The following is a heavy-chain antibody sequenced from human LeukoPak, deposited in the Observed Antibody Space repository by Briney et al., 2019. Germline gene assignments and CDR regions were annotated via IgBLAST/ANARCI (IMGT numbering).Heavy chain of an antibody. CDR3: ASYGSGWYFDL. CDR1: GGSISSGGYY. Sequence: ASQTLSLTCTVSGGSISSGGYYWSWIRQHPGKGLEWIGYIYDSGSTYYKPSLRSRVPISGDTSKNQFSLKLSSVSDADTAVYYCASYGSGWYFDLWGRGTLVTVSS. V-gene: IGHV4-31*03. D-gene: IGHD3-10*01. J-gene: IGHJ2*01. CDR2: IYDSGST.